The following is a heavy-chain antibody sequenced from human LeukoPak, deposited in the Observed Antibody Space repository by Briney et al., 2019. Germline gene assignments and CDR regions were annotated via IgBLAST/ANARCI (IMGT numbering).Heavy chain of an antibody. CDR1: GFTFSSYA. D-gene: IGHD3-22*01. J-gene: IGHJ4*02. CDR2: ISYDGSNK. Sequence: TGGSLRLSCAASGFTFSSYAMHWVRQAPGKGLEWVAVISYDGSNKYYADSVKGRFTISRDNSKNTLYLQMNSLRAEDTAVYYCARDYPYYYDSSGYYSFDYWGQGTLVTVSS. CDR3: ARDYPYYYDSSGYYSFDY. V-gene: IGHV3-30*14.